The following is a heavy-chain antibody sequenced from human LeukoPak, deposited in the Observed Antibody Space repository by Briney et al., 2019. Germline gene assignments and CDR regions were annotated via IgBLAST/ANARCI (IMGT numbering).Heavy chain of an antibody. CDR1: GFTVSSNY. V-gene: IGHV3-23*01. CDR2: ISGSGGST. CDR3: VKAISGRGWLVDY. Sequence: GGSLRLSCAASGFTVSSNYMSWVRQAPGKGLEWVSAISGSGGSTYYADSVKGWFTISRDNSKNTLYLQVNSLRADDTAVYYCVKAISGRGWLVDYWGQGTLVTVSS. J-gene: IGHJ4*02. D-gene: IGHD3-22*01.